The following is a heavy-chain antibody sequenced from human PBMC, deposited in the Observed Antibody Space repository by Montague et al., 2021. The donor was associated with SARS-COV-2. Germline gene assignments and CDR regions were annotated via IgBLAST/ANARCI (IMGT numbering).Heavy chain of an antibody. D-gene: IGHD7-27*01. CDR3: ARNRGWGSRGAGYIDL. CDR2: IYYTGST. J-gene: IGHJ2*01. V-gene: IGHV4-31*03. CDR1: GGSISGDNYY. Sequence: TLSLTCTVSGGSISGDNYYWTWIRQHPGKGLEWIAYIYYTGSTYYNPSLQSRLRISLDTSKNQFSPTLTSVTAADTAIYYCARNRGWGSRGAGYIDLWGRGTLVTVSS.